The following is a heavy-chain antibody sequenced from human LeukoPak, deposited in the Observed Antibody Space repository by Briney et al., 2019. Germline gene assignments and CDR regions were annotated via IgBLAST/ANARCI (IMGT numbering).Heavy chain of an antibody. J-gene: IGHJ4*02. CDR1: GFTFSSYA. CDR3: AKPPTVAYFDC. V-gene: IGHV3-23*01. Sequence: GGSLRLSCAASGFTFSSYAMNWVRQAPGKGLEWVSAIRGSGGATYYADSVKGRFTISRDNSKNTLYLQMNSLRAEDTAVYYCAKPPTVAYFDCWGQGALVTVSS. CDR2: IRGSGGAT.